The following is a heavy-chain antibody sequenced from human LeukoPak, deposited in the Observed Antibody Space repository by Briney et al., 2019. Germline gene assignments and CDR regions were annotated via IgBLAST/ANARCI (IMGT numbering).Heavy chain of an antibody. CDR2: ISGSGGST. CDR3: ARGPSQTTFGVISKHFFDY. J-gene: IGHJ4*02. Sequence: GGSLRLSCAASGFTFNSYAMSWVRQAPGKGLEWVSGISGSGGSTYYADSVKGRFTISRDNSKNTLYVQMNSLRAEDTAVYYCARGPSQTTFGVISKHFFDYWGQGTLVTVSS. V-gene: IGHV3-23*01. D-gene: IGHD3-3*01. CDR1: GFTFNSYA.